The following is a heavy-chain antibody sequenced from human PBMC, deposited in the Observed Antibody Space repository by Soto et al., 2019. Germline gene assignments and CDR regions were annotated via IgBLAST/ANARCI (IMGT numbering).Heavy chain of an antibody. D-gene: IGHD1-1*01. J-gene: IGHJ6*02. Sequence: PSETLSLTXTVSGGSISSGGYYWSWIRQHPGKGLEWIGYIYYGGSTYYNPSLKSRVTISVDTSKNQFSLKLSSVTAADTAVYYCARGTSSPGYYGMDVWGQGTTVTVSS. CDR2: IYYGGST. CDR1: GGSISSGGYY. V-gene: IGHV4-31*02. CDR3: ARGTSSPGYYGMDV.